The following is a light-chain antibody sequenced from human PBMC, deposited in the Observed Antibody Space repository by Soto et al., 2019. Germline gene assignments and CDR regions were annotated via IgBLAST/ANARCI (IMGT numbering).Light chain of an antibody. Sequence: DIQMTQSPTSLSASVGDRVTITCQASQDISKHLNWYQKKPGKAPKLLIYDASNLEPGVPSGFSGSGSGTDFTFTISSLQPEDIATYYCQQYDSLFTFGGGTKADIK. J-gene: IGKJ4*01. V-gene: IGKV1-33*01. CDR3: QQYDSLFT. CDR1: QDISKH. CDR2: DAS.